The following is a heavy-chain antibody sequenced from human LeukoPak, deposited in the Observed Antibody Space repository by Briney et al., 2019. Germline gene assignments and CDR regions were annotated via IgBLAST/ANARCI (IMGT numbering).Heavy chain of an antibody. CDR3: ARDRGWRQIDY. D-gene: IGHD5-18*01. Sequence: GGSLRLSCVASGLTFNDYYMSWIRQAPGKGLEWVSYISSGSSYTRYADSVKGRFTISRDNAKNSLYLQMNSLRADDTAVYYCARDRGWRQIDYWGQGTLVTVSS. CDR2: ISSGSSYT. V-gene: IGHV3-11*06. J-gene: IGHJ4*02. CDR1: GLTFNDYY.